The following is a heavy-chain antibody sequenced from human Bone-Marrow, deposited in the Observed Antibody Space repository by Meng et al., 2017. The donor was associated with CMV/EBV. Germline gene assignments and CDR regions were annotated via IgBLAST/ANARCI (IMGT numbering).Heavy chain of an antibody. V-gene: IGHV3-53*01. D-gene: IGHD3-16*01. J-gene: IGHJ5*02. CDR1: GFTFSSYA. Sequence: GESLKISCVVSGFTFSSYAMHWVRQAPGKGLEWVSVIYSGGSTYYADSVKGRFTISRDNSKNTLYLQMNSLRAEDTAVYYCARFEGGWFDPWGQGTLVTVSS. CDR2: IYSGGST. CDR3: ARFEGGWFDP.